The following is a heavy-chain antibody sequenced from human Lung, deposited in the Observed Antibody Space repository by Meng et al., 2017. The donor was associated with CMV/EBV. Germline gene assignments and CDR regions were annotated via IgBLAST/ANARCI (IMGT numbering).Heavy chain of an antibody. J-gene: IGHJ3*02. V-gene: IGHV1-2*02. CDR2: INPNSGGT. D-gene: IGHD1-26*01. CDR3: ARRQWDLRNALDI. Sequence: ASVXVSXKASGYTFTGYYLHWVRQAPGQGLEWMGSINPNSGGTKYAQKFQGRVTLTRDTSISTVYMELSRLKTDDTAVYYCARRQWDLRNALDIWGQGTEVTVAS. CDR1: GYTFTGYY.